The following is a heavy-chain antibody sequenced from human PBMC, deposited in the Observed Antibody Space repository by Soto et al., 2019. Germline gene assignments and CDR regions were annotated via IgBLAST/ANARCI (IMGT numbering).Heavy chain of an antibody. Sequence: LRLSCAASGFTFSNYAMHWVRQAPGKGLEWVAVISYDGRNKYYADSVKGRFTISRDNSKNTLYLQMNSLRAEDTAIYYCARVSYYGSGSYYNLYYYYGMDVWGQGTTVTVSS. CDR1: GFTFSNYA. CDR2: ISYDGRNK. D-gene: IGHD3-10*01. V-gene: IGHV3-30*04. J-gene: IGHJ6*02. CDR3: ARVSYYGSGSYYNLYYYYGMDV.